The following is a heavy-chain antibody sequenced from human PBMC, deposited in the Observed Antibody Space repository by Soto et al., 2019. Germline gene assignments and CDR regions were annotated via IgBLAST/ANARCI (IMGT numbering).Heavy chain of an antibody. D-gene: IGHD3-10*01. J-gene: IGHJ4*02. CDR2: INGDGST. CDR1: GFTIRNYW. Sequence: EVQLVESGGGLVQPGGSLRLSCAASGFTIRNYWMHWVRQVPGKGLVWVSRINGDGSTNYADSVKGRFTISSHNAKNTLSLQMNTLRVEDTAVYYCARDSPLVRGVGFDYWGPGTLVTVSS. CDR3: ARDSPLVRGVGFDY. V-gene: IGHV3-74*01.